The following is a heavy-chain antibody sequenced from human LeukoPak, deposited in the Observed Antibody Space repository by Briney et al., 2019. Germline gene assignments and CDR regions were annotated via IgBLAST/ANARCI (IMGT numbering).Heavy chain of an antibody. CDR1: RFTFSDYY. CDR2: ISRSGNTI. CDR3: ARVVKAYDFWSNYYDDY. V-gene: IGHV3-11*01. D-gene: IGHD3-3*01. J-gene: IGHJ4*02. Sequence: GGSLRLSCTASRFTFSDYYMSWIRQAPGKGLEWVSYISRSGNTIFYADSVKGRFNISRDNAKNSVSLQMNSLRVKDTAVYYCARVVKAYDFWSNYYDDYWGQGTLVTVSS.